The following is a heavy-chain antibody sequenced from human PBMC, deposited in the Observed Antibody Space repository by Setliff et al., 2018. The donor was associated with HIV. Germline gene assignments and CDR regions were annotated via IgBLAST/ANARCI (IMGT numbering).Heavy chain of an antibody. Sequence: PGGSLRLSCAASGFTFSNYNMNGVRQAPGKGLEWVSLISWDGGSTYYADSVKGRFTISRDNSKNSLYLQMNSLRAEDTAVYYCARDNRGSYSYYYYYYMDVWGKGTTVTVSS. CDR1: GFTFSNYN. J-gene: IGHJ6*03. D-gene: IGHD1-26*01. V-gene: IGHV3-43*01. CDR2: ISWDGGST. CDR3: ARDNRGSYSYYYYYYMDV.